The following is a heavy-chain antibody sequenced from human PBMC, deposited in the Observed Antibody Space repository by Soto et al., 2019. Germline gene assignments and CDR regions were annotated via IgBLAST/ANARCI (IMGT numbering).Heavy chain of an antibody. D-gene: IGHD2-15*01. J-gene: IGHJ4*02. Sequence: INGDGSFTRFADSVKGRLTISRDNAKNTLYLQMNSLRVDDTAAYYCARVGGGSADFDYWGQGTLVTFSA. CDR2: INGDGSFT. CDR3: ARVGGGSADFDY. V-gene: IGHV3-74*01.